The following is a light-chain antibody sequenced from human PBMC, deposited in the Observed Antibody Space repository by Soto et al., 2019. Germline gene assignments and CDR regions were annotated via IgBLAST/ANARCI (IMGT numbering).Light chain of an antibody. CDR1: QPISRY. Sequence: DIQMTQSPSSLSASVGDRVTITCRASQPISRYLNWYQQKPGKAPKLLIYEASTLQSGVPANFSGSGSGADFTLTISHVRPEDLATYYCQQTYSAPHTFGQGTKVEIK. CDR3: QQTYSAPHT. V-gene: IGKV1-39*01. J-gene: IGKJ2*01. CDR2: EAS.